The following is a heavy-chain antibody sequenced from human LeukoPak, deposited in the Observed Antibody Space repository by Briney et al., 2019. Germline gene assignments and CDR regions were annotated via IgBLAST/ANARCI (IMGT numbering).Heavy chain of an antibody. CDR3: ARGVPPYRSGIDY. V-gene: IGHV1-2*02. J-gene: IGHJ4*02. CDR2: INPNSGGT. CDR1: GYTFTGYY. D-gene: IGHD2-15*01. Sequence: GASVKVCCKASGYTFTGYYMHWVRQAPGQGLEWMGWINPNSGGTNYAQKFQGRVTMTRDTSISTAYMELSRLRSDDAAVYYCARGVPPYRSGIDYWGQGTLVTVSS.